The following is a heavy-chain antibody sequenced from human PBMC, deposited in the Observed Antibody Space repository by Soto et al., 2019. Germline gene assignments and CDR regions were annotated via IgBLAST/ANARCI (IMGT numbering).Heavy chain of an antibody. Sequence: VQLQESGPGLVKPSGTLSLTCTVSGASISSNEWWSWVRQPPGKGLEWIGQFHHTGPTHYNPSLESRVTISVDKTKNQFSLKMDYVTAADTAVYYCARDVWFGAFDCWGQGTLVIVSS. V-gene: IGHV4-4*02. CDR1: GASISSNEW. CDR3: ARDVWFGAFDC. CDR2: FHHTGPT. J-gene: IGHJ4*02. D-gene: IGHD3-10*01.